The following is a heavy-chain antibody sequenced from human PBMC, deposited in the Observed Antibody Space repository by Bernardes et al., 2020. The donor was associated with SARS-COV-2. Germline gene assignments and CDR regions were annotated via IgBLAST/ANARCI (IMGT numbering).Heavy chain of an antibody. V-gene: IGHV3-64D*06. CDR1: GFTFSSYA. Sequence: GGSLRLSCSASGFTFSSYAMHWVRQAPGKGLEYVSAISSNGGSTYYADSVKGRFTISRDNSKNTLYLQMSSLRAEDTAVYYCVKDLLCGDCSSTSRFDIWGQGTMVTVSS. CDR2: ISSNGGST. J-gene: IGHJ3*02. CDR3: VKDLLCGDCSSTSRFDI. D-gene: IGHD2-2*01.